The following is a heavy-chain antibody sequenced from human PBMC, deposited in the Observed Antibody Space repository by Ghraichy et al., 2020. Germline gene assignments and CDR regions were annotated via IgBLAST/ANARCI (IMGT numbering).Heavy chain of an antibody. CDR1: GFTFSSYA. CDR2: ISSSGGTT. Sequence: LSLTCAASGFTFSSYAMGWVRQAPGKGLEWVSTISSSGGTTYYADSVKGRFTISRDNSKNTLYLQMNSLRAEDTAVYYCAKGIAATGTGSAFDVWGQGTMVTVSS. J-gene: IGHJ3*01. V-gene: IGHV3-23*01. D-gene: IGHD6-13*01. CDR3: AKGIAATGTGSAFDV.